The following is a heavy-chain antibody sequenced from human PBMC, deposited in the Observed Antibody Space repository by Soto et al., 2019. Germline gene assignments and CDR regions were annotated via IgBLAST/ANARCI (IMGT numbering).Heavy chain of an antibody. J-gene: IGHJ6*02. V-gene: IGHV3-33*01. Sequence: QVQLVESGGGVVQPGRSLRLSCAASGFTFSSYGMHWVRQAPGKGLEWVAVIWYDGSNEYYADSVKGRFTISRDNSKNTLYLQRSSLRAEDTAVYYCGRGGYNYYYGMDVWGQGTTVTVSS. D-gene: IGHD6-25*01. CDR3: GRGGYNYYYGMDV. CDR2: IWYDGSNE. CDR1: GFTFSSYG.